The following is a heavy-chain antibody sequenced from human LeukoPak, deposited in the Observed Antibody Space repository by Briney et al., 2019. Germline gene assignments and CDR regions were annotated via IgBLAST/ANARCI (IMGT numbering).Heavy chain of an antibody. J-gene: IGHJ5*02. D-gene: IGHD2-2*01. V-gene: IGHV1-18*01. CDR3: ARDGVGYCSSTSCFNWFDP. CDR1: GYTFTSHG. Sequence: ASVKVSCKASGYTFTSHGISWVRQAPGQGLEWMGWISAYNGNTNHAQKLQGRVTMTTDTSTSTAYMELRSLRSDDTAVYYCARDGVGYCSSTSCFNWFDPWGQGTLVTVSS. CDR2: ISAYNGNT.